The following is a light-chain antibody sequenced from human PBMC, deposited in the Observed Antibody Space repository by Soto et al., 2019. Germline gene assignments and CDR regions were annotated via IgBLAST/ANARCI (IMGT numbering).Light chain of an antibody. CDR3: HQYNNGPPET. CDR2: DAS. Sequence: IQMTQSPSTLSASIGDRVTITCRASESIRTWLAWYQHKPGKAPKFLIYDASSLESGVPSRFSGSGSGTEFTLTISSLQSEDFAVYYCHQYNNGPPETFGQGSKVDI. V-gene: IGKV1-5*01. CDR1: ESIRTW. J-gene: IGKJ1*01.